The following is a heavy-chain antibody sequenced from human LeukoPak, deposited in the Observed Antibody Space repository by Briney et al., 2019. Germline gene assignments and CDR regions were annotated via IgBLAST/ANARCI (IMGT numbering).Heavy chain of an antibody. D-gene: IGHD2-15*01. CDR1: GFTFSSYA. V-gene: IGHV3-64*01. Sequence: GGSLRLSCAASGFTFSSYAMHWVRQAPGKGLEHVSSISSNGGSTYSANSVKGRFTISRDNSKNTLYLQMGSLRGEDMAVYYCARGGYWSGGSCLYFYMDVWGKGTTVTVSS. CDR3: ARGGYWSGGSCLYFYMDV. J-gene: IGHJ6*03. CDR2: ISSNGGST.